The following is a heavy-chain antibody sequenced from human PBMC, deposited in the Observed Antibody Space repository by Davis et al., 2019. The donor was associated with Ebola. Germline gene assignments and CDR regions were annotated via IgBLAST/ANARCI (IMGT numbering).Heavy chain of an antibody. D-gene: IGHD5-24*01. CDR3: ARSRDGYNSYFDY. CDR2: VILKSGAT. CDR1: GYTFTDYN. Sequence: ASVKVSCKASGYTFTDYNIHWMRQAPGQGLEWLGRVILKSGATNYAQKFQGRVTMTRDTSFSTAYMELSRLRSADAAVYFCARSRDGYNSYFDYWGQGSLITVSS. V-gene: IGHV1-2*06. J-gene: IGHJ4*02.